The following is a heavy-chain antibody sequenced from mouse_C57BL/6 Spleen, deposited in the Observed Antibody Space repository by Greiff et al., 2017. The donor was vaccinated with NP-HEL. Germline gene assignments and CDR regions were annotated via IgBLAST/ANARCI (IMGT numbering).Heavy chain of an antibody. D-gene: IGHD2-2*01. CDR2: IDPSDSET. CDR3: ARGLRRGAMDD. CDR1: GYTFTSYW. J-gene: IGHJ4*01. V-gene: IGHV1-52*01. Sequence: QVQLQQPGAELVRPGSSVKLSCKASGYTFTSYWMHWVKQRPIQGLEWIGNIDPSDSETHYNQKFKDKATLTVDKSSSTAYMQLSSLTSEDSAVYYCARGLRRGAMDDWGQGTSVTVSS.